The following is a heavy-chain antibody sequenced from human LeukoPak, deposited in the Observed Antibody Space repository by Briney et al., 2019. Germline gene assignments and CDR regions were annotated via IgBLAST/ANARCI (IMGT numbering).Heavy chain of an antibody. CDR1: GGSISSGDYY. V-gene: IGHV4-30-4*01. J-gene: IGHJ5*02. D-gene: IGHD2-2*01. CDR3: ARGSFIVVVPAADNWFDP. Sequence: SQTLSLTCTVSGGSISSGDYYWSWIRQPPGKGLEWIGYICYSGSTYYNPSLKSRVTISVDTSQNQFSLKLSSVTAADTAVYYCARGSFIVVVPAADNWFDPWGQGTLVTVSS. CDR2: ICYSGST.